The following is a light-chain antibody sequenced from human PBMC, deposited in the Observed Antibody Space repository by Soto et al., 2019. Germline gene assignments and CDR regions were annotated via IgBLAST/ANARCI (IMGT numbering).Light chain of an antibody. CDR2: DAS. CDR3: QQYHSYYPWT. Sequence: DIQMTQSPSTLSASVGDRVTITCRSSQSISSWVAWYQQKPGKAPKLLIYDASSLESGVPSRFSGSGSGTDFSLTISSLQPDDFATYYCQQYHSYYPWTFGQGTKVDXK. CDR1: QSISSW. J-gene: IGKJ1*01. V-gene: IGKV1-5*01.